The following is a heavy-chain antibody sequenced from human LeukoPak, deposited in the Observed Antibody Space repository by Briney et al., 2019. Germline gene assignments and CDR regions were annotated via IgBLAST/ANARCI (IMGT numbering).Heavy chain of an antibody. Sequence: PSETLSLTCTVSGGPINSYYWSWIRQPAGKGLIWLGRMYSSGSSNYNPSLKSRVTMSVDTSKNQSSLKLTSVTAADTAVYYCAREINCSGGRCYDHWGQGTLVTISS. CDR1: GGPINSYY. D-gene: IGHD2-15*01. CDR2: MYSSGSS. CDR3: AREINCSGGRCYDH. J-gene: IGHJ5*02. V-gene: IGHV4-4*07.